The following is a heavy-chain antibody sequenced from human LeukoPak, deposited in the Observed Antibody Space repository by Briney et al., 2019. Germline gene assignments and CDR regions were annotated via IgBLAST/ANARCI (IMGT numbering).Heavy chain of an antibody. Sequence: GGSHRLSCAASGFSFSDAWMSWVRQIPGRGLEWVGRIESKTDGGTTDYAAPVKGRFTISRDDSTNTLYLQMNSLKSEDTAVYYCTTYGSGRKFDYWGQGILVTVSS. V-gene: IGHV3-15*04. CDR1: GFSFSDAW. CDR2: IESKTDGGTT. D-gene: IGHD3-10*01. CDR3: TTYGSGRKFDY. J-gene: IGHJ4*02.